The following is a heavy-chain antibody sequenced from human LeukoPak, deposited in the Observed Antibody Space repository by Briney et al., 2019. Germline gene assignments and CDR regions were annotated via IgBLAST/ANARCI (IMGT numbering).Heavy chain of an antibody. CDR1: GGSISSSSHY. V-gene: IGHV4-39*01. Sequence: SETLSLTCTVSGGSISSSSHYWGWIRQPPGKGLEWIGSIYYSGSTYYNPSLKSRVTISVDTSKNQFSLKLSSVTAADTAVYYCARRLRFLEHLDYWGQGTLVTVSS. CDR2: IYYSGST. J-gene: IGHJ4*02. D-gene: IGHD3-3*01. CDR3: ARRLRFLEHLDY.